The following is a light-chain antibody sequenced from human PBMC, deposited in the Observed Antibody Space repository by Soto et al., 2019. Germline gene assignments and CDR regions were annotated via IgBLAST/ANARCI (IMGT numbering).Light chain of an antibody. Sequence: QSALTQPASVSGSPGQSITISCTGTSSDVGGYNYVSWYQQHPGKAPKLMIYDVNNQPSGVSNRFSGSKSGNTASLTISGLQAEDEADYYCSSYTGSSTYAVFGGGTKLTVL. J-gene: IGLJ2*01. V-gene: IGLV2-14*01. CDR1: SSDVGGYNY. CDR2: DVN. CDR3: SSYTGSSTYAV.